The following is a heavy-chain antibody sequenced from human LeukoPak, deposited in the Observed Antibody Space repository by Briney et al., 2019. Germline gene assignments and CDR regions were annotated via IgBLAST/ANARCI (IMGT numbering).Heavy chain of an antibody. Sequence: TSETLSLTCTVSGGSISSGDYYWSWIRQPPGKGLEWIGSIYYSGSTYYNPSLKSRVTISVDTSKNQFSLKLSSVTAADTAVYYCARLSGYCSSTSCWTWFDPWGQGTLVTVSS. CDR1: GGSISSGDYY. D-gene: IGHD2-2*03. CDR3: ARLSGYCSSTSCWTWFDP. V-gene: IGHV4-30-4*08. CDR2: IYYSGST. J-gene: IGHJ5*02.